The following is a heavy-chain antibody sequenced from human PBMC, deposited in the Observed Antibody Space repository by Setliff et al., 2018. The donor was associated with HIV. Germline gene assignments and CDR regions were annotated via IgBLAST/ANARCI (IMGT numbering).Heavy chain of an antibody. V-gene: IGHV4-4*09. CDR2: ISTFRGT. D-gene: IGHD3-16*02. J-gene: IGHJ4*02. CDR3: SRGTFGGVIAQYYFDY. Sequence: SETLSLTCSVSGDSVSDYYWSWIRQPPGKGPEWIGDISTFRGTNYSPSLQSRVTISMDTSKNQLSLNLSSATAADTAVYYCSRGTFGGVIAQYYFDYWGQGTLVTVSS. CDR1: GDSVSDYY.